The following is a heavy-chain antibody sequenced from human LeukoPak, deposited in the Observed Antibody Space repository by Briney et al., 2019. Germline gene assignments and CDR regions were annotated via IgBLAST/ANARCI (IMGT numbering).Heavy chain of an antibody. D-gene: IGHD6-13*01. J-gene: IGHJ4*02. Sequence: GGSLRLSCAASGFTFSTYGMHWVRQAPGKGLEWVAVISYDGSNKYYADSVKGRFTISRDNSKNTLYLQMNSLRAEDTAVYYCAKDQARSSSWSGAFDYWGQGTLVTVSS. V-gene: IGHV3-30*18. CDR1: GFTFSTYG. CDR3: AKDQARSSSWSGAFDY. CDR2: ISYDGSNK.